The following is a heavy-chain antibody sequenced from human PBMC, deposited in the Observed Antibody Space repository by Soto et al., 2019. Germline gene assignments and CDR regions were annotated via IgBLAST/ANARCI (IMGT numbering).Heavy chain of an antibody. D-gene: IGHD3-16*01. Sequence: QITLKESGPTLVKPTQTLTLTCTFSGFSLTTRGVGVGWICQPPGKALECLALIYWDDDKRYSPSLQSRLSITKDTSKNPVVLTMTNVDPVDTATYYCAHIPNYYQYDWLDPSGQGTLVSVSS. CDR2: IYWDDDK. V-gene: IGHV2-5*02. CDR3: AHIPNYYQYDWLDP. J-gene: IGHJ5*02. CDR1: GFSLTTRGVG.